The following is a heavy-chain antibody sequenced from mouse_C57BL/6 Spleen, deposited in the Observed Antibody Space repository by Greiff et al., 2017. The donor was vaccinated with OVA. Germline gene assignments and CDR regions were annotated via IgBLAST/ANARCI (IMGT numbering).Heavy chain of an antibody. D-gene: IGHD2-4*01. CDR3: ARGKVVYYDYDEWFAY. CDR2: IYPGSGNT. CDR1: GYTFTDYY. Sequence: QVQLQQSGAELVRPGASVKLSCKASGYTFTDYYINWVKQRPGQGLEWIARIYPGSGNTYYNEKFKGKATLTAEKSSSTAYMQLSSLTSEDSAVYFCARGKVVYYDYDEWFAYWGQGTLVTVSA. J-gene: IGHJ3*01. V-gene: IGHV1-76*01.